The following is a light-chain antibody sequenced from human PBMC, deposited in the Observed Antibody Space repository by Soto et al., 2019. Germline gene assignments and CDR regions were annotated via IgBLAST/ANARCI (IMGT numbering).Light chain of an antibody. V-gene: IGLV2-14*01. J-gene: IGLJ1*01. Sequence: QSVLTQPASVSGSPGQSITISCTGTSSDIGGYNYVSWYQQHPGKAPKLMIYDVSNRPSGVSNRFSGSKSGNTASLTISGLQAEDEADFYCTSYTSNSTLVFGTGTKVTAL. CDR3: TSYTSNSTLV. CDR1: SSDIGGYNY. CDR2: DVS.